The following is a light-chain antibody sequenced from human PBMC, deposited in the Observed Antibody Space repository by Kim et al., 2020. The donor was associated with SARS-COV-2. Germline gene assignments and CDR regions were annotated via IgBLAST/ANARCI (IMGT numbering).Light chain of an antibody. CDR1: QTISRY. V-gene: IGKV3-11*01. Sequence: EIVLTQSPATLSLSPGERATLSCRASQTISRYLAWYRQTPGQAPRLLIYDTSNRATGIPARFSGSGSGTDFTLTISSLEPEDFAIYYCKQRKNWPPTLGGGTKVDIK. CDR3: KQRKNWPPT. CDR2: DTS. J-gene: IGKJ4*01.